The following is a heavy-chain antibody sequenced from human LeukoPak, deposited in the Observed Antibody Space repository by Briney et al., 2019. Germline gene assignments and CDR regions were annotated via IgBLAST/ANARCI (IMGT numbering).Heavy chain of an antibody. J-gene: IGHJ4*02. CDR2: ISSSSSYI. D-gene: IGHD3-10*01. Sequence: GGSLRLSCAASGFTFSSYSMNWVRQAPGKGLEWVSSISSSSSYIYYADSVKGRFTISRDNAKDSLYLQMSSLRAEDTAVYYCAKTYYYGSGNFDYWGQGTLVTVSS. CDR3: AKTYYYGSGNFDY. V-gene: IGHV3-21*04. CDR1: GFTFSSYS.